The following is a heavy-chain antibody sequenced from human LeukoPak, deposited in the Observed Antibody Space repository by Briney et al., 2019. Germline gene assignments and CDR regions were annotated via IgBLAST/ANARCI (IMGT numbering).Heavy chain of an antibody. Sequence: PGGSLRLSCGTSGFTFSDSWMSWFRQTPGQGLEWVASIKDDGSDKYYLDFVRGRFTISRDNAEDSLYLQLDDLRAEDTAVFYCARHLLRGQNFDYWGQGTLVTVSS. CDR2: IKDDGSDK. CDR1: GFTFSDSW. V-gene: IGHV3-7*01. J-gene: IGHJ4*02. CDR3: ARHLLRGQNFDY.